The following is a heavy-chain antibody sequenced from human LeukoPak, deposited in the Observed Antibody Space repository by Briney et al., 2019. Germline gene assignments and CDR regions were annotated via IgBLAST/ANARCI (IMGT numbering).Heavy chain of an antibody. Sequence: YPGGSLRLSCAASGFTFSSYSMNYVRQAPGKGLEWVSYISSSSSTIYYADSVKGRFTISRDNAKNSLYLQMNSLRAEDTAVYYCARDSGTYFFNQPSYYFDYWGQGTLVTVSS. CDR3: ARDSGTYFFNQPSYYFDY. CDR1: GFTFSSYS. D-gene: IGHD1-26*01. J-gene: IGHJ4*02. V-gene: IGHV3-48*01. CDR2: ISSSSSTI.